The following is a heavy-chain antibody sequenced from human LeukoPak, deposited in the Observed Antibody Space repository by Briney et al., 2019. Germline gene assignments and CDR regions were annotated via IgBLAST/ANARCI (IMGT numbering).Heavy chain of an antibody. CDR3: AKDHGVGYCSSTSCPAFVY. CDR1: GFTFSSYA. J-gene: IGHJ4*02. Sequence: GGSLRLSCAASGFTFSSYAMSWVRQAPGKGLEWVSAISGSGGSTYYADSVKGRFTISRDNSKNTLYLQMNSLRAEDTAVYYCAKDHGVGYCSSTSCPAFVYWGQGTLVTVSS. D-gene: IGHD2-2*01. CDR2: ISGSGGST. V-gene: IGHV3-23*01.